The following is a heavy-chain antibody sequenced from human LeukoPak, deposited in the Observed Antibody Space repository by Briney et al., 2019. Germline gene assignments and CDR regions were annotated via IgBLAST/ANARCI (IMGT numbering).Heavy chain of an antibody. CDR3: ARGLPTLNYDILTGYYNVNYYYYYYMDV. CDR1: GYSISSGYY. CDR2: INHSGST. V-gene: IGHV4-38-2*02. J-gene: IGHJ6*03. Sequence: SETPSLTCTVSGYSISSGYYWGWIRQPPGKGLEWIGEINHSGSTNYNPSLKSRVTISVDTSKNQFSLKLSTVTAADTAVYYCARGLPTLNYDILTGYYNVNYYYYYYMDVWGKGTTVTVSS. D-gene: IGHD3-9*01.